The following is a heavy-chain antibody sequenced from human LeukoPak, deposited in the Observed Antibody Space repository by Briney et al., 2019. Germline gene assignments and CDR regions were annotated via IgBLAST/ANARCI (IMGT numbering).Heavy chain of an antibody. CDR2: IWYDGSNK. D-gene: IGHD2-8*01. Sequence: GRSLRLSCAASGFTFSSYGMHWVRQAPGKGLEWVAVIWYDGSNKYYADSVKGRFTISRDNSKNTLYLQMNSLRAEDTAVYYCARDHGDYYYGMDVWGQGTTVTVYS. J-gene: IGHJ6*02. CDR1: GFTFSSYG. V-gene: IGHV3-33*01. CDR3: ARDHGDYYYGMDV.